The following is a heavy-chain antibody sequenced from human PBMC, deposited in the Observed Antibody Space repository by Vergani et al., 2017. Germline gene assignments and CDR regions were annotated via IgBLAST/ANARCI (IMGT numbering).Heavy chain of an antibody. J-gene: IGHJ6*02. CDR1: GFTFNHYA. CDR3: AKANPRNSGYDYLYYYHAMDV. Sequence: EVQLLESGGDLVQPGGSLRLSCAASGFTFNHYAMNWVRQAPGKGLEWVSGIRGSGCSTYYAGSVKGRFTISRDSSKNTLYLQMNSLSAGDTAVYYCAKANPRNSGYDYLYYYHAMDVWGQGTTVTVSS. D-gene: IGHD5-12*01. V-gene: IGHV3-23*01. CDR2: IRGSGCST.